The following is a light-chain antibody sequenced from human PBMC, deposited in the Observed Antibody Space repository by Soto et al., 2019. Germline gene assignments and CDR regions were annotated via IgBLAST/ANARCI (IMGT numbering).Light chain of an antibody. CDR2: AAS. CDR1: QGISSY. CDR3: QQLNSYPLT. V-gene: IGKV1-9*01. J-gene: IGKJ4*01. Sequence: DIQLTQSPSFLSASVGDRVTITCRASQGISSYLAWYQQKPGKAPKHLIYAASTLQSGVPSRFSGSGSGTEFTLTISSLQPEDFATYYCQQLNSYPLTFGGGTNVEFK.